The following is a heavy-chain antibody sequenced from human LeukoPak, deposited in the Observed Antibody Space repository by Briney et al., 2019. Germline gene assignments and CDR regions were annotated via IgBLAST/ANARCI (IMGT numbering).Heavy chain of an antibody. CDR2: IYTSGRT. D-gene: IGHD5-24*01. CDR3: ARSRQIWLQLSYAFDI. J-gene: IGHJ3*02. Sequence: SETLSVTCTVSGGSLSSYYRSWVRQPAGKGLEWIGRIYTSGRTNYNPSLKSRFTMSVDTSKNQFSLKLSSVTAADTAVYYCARSRQIWLQLSYAFDIWGQGSMVTVS. CDR1: GGSLSSYY. V-gene: IGHV4-4*07.